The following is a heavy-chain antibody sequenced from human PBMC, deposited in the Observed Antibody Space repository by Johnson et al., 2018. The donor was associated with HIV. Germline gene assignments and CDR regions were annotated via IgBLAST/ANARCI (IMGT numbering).Heavy chain of an antibody. CDR1: GFIFDDYD. Sequence: EAQLVESGGGVVRPGGSLRLSCAASGFIFDDYDMSWVRQAPGKGLEWVSGISWTGGSTGYADSVEGRFTISRDNAKNSLYLQMNSLRAEDTAVYYCALVLGALPGAFDIWGQGTLVTVSS. J-gene: IGHJ3*02. CDR2: ISWTGGST. V-gene: IGHV3-20*04. D-gene: IGHD3-16*01. CDR3: ALVLGALPGAFDI.